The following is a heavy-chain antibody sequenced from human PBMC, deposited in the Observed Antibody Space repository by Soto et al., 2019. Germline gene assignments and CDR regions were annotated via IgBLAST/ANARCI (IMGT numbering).Heavy chain of an antibody. J-gene: IGHJ4*02. V-gene: IGHV1-46*01. Sequence: QVQLVQSGAEVKNPGASVKLSCKASGYIFTNYYIHWVRQAPGQGLEWMAIINPSGGSTNYAQKFQGRVTLARDTITNTVYMELSSLRSEDTAIYYCARDLTSGDYWGQGTLVTVSS. CDR1: GYIFTNYY. CDR3: ARDLTSGDY. CDR2: INPSGGST. D-gene: IGHD7-27*01.